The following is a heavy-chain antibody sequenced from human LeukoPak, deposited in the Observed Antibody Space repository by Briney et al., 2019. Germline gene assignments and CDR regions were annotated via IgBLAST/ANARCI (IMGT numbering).Heavy chain of an antibody. D-gene: IGHD4-23*01. Sequence: PEGSLRLSCAASGFTFSSFAMTWVRQAPGKGLEWVSGFDGNGPNTYYADSVKGRWTISRDNSRNTLYLEMNSLRAEDTAVYYCAKTTTVVNLRYYYYGMDVWGQGTTVTVSS. CDR2: FDGNGPNT. CDR3: AKTTTVVNLRYYYYGMDV. J-gene: IGHJ6*02. V-gene: IGHV3-23*01. CDR1: GFTFSSFA.